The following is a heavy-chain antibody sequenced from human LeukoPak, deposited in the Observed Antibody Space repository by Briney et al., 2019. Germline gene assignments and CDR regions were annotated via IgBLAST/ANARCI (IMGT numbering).Heavy chain of an antibody. CDR1: GFTFSSYS. Sequence: WGTLRLSCAASGFTFSSYSMNWVRQAPGKGLEWVSYISSSSSTIYYADSVKGRFTISRDNAKNSLYLQMNSLRAEDTAVYYCARADQYYYDSSGYPARGYYFDYWGQGTLVTVSS. CDR2: ISSSSSTI. D-gene: IGHD3-22*01. J-gene: IGHJ4*02. V-gene: IGHV3-48*01. CDR3: ARADQYYYDSSGYPARGYYFDY.